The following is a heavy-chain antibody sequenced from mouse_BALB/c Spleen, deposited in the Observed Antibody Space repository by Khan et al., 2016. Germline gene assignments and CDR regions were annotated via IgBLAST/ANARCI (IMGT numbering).Heavy chain of an antibody. CDR3: ARPLHYYGSSYNY. CDR1: GYTFTNYG. V-gene: IGHV9-3-1*01. Sequence: QIQLVQSGPELKKPGETVKISCKASGYTFTNYGMNWVKQAPGKGLKWMGWINTYTGEPTYADDFKGRFAFSLETSASSAYLQINNLKNEDTATYFCARPLHYYGSSYNYWGQGTTLTVSS. J-gene: IGHJ2*01. D-gene: IGHD1-1*01. CDR2: INTYTGEP.